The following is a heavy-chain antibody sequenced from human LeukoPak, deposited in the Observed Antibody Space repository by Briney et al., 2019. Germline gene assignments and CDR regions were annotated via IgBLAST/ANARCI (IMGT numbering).Heavy chain of an antibody. CDR3: ARVPLVPAAETDY. J-gene: IGHJ4*02. CDR1: GYIFTSYY. CDR2: INPSGGST. Sequence: ASVKVSCKASGYIFTSYYMHWVRQAPGQGLEWMGIINPSGGSTSYAQKFQGRVTMTRDTSISTAYMELSRLRSDDTAVYYCARVPLVPAAETDYWGQGTLVTVSS. D-gene: IGHD2-2*01. V-gene: IGHV1-46*01.